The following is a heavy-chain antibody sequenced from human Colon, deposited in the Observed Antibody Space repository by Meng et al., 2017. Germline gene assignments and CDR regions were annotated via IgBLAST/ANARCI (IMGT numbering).Heavy chain of an antibody. V-gene: IGHV3-11*01. D-gene: IGHD3-16*01. Sequence: QGQRVESGGDWGRPGGSLRLSCAASGFIFSDYYMSWIRQAPGKGLQWVSYISQSGTTKYYTDAVRGRFTVSRDNAKNSLFLQMNSLRPDDTAIYYCARDLGAPWGQGTLVTVSS. J-gene: IGHJ5*02. CDR1: GFIFSDYY. CDR2: ISQSGTTK. CDR3: ARDLGAP.